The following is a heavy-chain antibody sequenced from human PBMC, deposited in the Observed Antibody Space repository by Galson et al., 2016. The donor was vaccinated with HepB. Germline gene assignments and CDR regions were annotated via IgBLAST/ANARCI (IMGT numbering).Heavy chain of an antibody. V-gene: IGHV5-51*03. CDR3: AREGCSTTSCYMGSFDY. CDR2: IYPGDSDT. CDR1: GYSFTNYW. J-gene: IGHJ4*02. D-gene: IGHD2-2*02. Sequence: QSGAEVKKPGESLKISCKSSGYSFTNYWIGWVRQMPGKGLEWMGIIYPGDSDTRYSPSFQGQVTISADKSISTVYLQWSSLKASDSAIYYCAREGCSTTSCYMGSFDYWGQGTLVTVSS.